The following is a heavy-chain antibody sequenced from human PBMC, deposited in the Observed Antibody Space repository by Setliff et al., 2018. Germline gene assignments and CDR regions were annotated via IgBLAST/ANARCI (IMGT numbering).Heavy chain of an antibody. Sequence: SETLSLTCTVSGGSISSGDYYWSWIRQPAGKGLEWIGRIYTSGSTNYNPSLKSRVTISVDTSKNQFSLNLSSVTAADSAVYYCAREYFYGDYLDYWGQGTLVTVSS. CDR3: AREYFYGDYLDY. V-gene: IGHV4-61*02. CDR2: IYTSGST. D-gene: IGHD4-17*01. CDR1: GGSISSGDYY. J-gene: IGHJ4*02.